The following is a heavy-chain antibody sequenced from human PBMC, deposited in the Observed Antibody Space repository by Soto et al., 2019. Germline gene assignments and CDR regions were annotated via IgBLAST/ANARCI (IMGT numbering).Heavy chain of an antibody. J-gene: IGHJ6*02. CDR1: GGTFDKFI. V-gene: IGHV1-69*13. D-gene: IGHD3-10*01. CDR3: ARKRNYGSSRSHYSGLDV. CDR2: IVPMLGTP. Sequence: VKVSCKASGGTFDKFIMNWVRQTPGRGLEWMGGIVPMLGTPTYAEKFKGRVRISATGSATTTYMEVTSLRSEDTAIYYCARKRNYGSSRSHYSGLDVWGQGTTVTVSS.